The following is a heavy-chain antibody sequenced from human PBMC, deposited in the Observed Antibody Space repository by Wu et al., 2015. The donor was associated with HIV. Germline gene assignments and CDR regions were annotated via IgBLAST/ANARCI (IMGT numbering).Heavy chain of an antibody. CDR3: VRDQQWPPEYYHYYGMDV. CDR1: GYTFTTYG. D-gene: IGHD6-19*01. Sequence: QVQLVQSGPEMKKPGASVKVSCKASGYTFTTYGITWVRQAPGQELEWMGWISAYNGKTNYAQNLQDRVTMTTDTSTSTAYMELRSLKSDDTAVYYCVRDQQWPPEYYHYYGMDVWGQGTTITVSS. V-gene: IGHV1-18*01. CDR2: ISAYNGKT. J-gene: IGHJ6*02.